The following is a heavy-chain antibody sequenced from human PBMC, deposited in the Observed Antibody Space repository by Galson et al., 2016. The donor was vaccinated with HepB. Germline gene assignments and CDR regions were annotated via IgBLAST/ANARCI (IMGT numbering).Heavy chain of an antibody. V-gene: IGHV3-66*01. CDR2: ICSGGTT. CDR3: AKSLTALDF. CDR1: GFTVSNNY. J-gene: IGHJ4*02. Sequence: SLRLSWAASGFTVSNNYMPWVRQAPGKGLEYVSVICSGGTTYYADSVKGRFTISRDNAHDSLYLQMNGLRAEDTAVYYCAKSLTALDFWGQGTVVTVSS.